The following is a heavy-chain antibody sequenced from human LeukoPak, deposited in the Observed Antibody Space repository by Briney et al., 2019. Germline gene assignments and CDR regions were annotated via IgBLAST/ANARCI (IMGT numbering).Heavy chain of an antibody. CDR2: IYHSGST. J-gene: IGHJ2*01. D-gene: IGHD3-3*01. V-gene: IGHV4-38-2*01. CDR1: GYSISSGYY. Sequence: IPSETLSLTCAVSGYSISSGYYWGWIRQPPGKGLEWIGSIYHSGSTYYNPSLKSRVTISVDTSKNQFSLKLSSVTAADTAVYYCASLYYDFWSGYSDYWYFDLWGRGTLVTVSS. CDR3: ASLYYDFWSGYSDYWYFDL.